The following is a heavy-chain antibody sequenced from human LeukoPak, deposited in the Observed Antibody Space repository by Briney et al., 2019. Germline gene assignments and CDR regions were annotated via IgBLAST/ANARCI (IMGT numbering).Heavy chain of an antibody. CDR2: IWYDGSNK. Sequence: GGSLRLSCAASGFTFSSYGMHWVRQAPGKGLEWVAVIWYDGSNKYYGDSVKGRFTISRDNSKNTLYLQMNSLRAEDTAVYYCARDVQWLVYGDRYAFDIWGQGTMVTVSS. V-gene: IGHV3-33*01. J-gene: IGHJ3*02. CDR3: ARDVQWLVYGDRYAFDI. CDR1: GFTFSSYG. D-gene: IGHD6-19*01.